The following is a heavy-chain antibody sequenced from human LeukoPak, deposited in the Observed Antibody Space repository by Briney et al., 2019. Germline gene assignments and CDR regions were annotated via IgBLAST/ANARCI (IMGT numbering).Heavy chain of an antibody. Sequence: GGSLRLSCVVSGFTFSNYAMGWVRQAPGKGLEWVSTIGGRGVLTYYADSVRGRFTVSRDNSKNTLYLQMNSLRAGDTAVYYCARRDGGGYYALYYWGQGILVTVSS. CDR3: ARRDGGGYYALYY. CDR1: GFTFSNYA. D-gene: IGHD3-22*01. V-gene: IGHV3-23*01. J-gene: IGHJ4*02. CDR2: IGGRGVLT.